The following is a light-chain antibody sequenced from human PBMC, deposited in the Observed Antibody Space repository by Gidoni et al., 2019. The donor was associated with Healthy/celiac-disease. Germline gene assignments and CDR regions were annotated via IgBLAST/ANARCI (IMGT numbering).Light chain of an antibody. Sequence: QSVLTKPPSASGTPGQRVTISWSGSSSNIRSNTVHWYQQLPGTAPNLLIYSNNQRPSGVPDRFSGSKSGTSASLAISWLQSEDDAVYYCAAWDDSLNGLVFGGGTKLSVL. CDR1: SSNIRSNT. CDR3: AAWDDSLNGLV. V-gene: IGLV1-44*01. J-gene: IGLJ2*01. CDR2: SNN.